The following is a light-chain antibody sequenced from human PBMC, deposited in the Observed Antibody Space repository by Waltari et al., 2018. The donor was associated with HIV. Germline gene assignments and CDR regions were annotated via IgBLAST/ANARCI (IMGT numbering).Light chain of an antibody. V-gene: IGLV3-25*03. CDR1: VLPRQY. CDR3: QSADNTGSVV. J-gene: IGLJ2*01. Sequence: SYELTQPPSVSVSPGQTAVITCSGDVLPRQYSYWYQQKPGRAPVVVIYKDSERPSGIPERFSGSSSGTTVTLTITGVQAEDEADYYCQSADNTGSVVFGGGTRLTVL. CDR2: KDS.